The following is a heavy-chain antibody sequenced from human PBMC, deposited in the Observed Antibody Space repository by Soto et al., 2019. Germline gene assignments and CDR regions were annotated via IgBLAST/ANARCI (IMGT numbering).Heavy chain of an antibody. CDR2: FDPEDGET. V-gene: IGHV1-24*01. CDR3: LTSSSLRYCSGGSCSYFDY. J-gene: IGHJ4*02. D-gene: IGHD2-15*01. Sequence: ASVKVSCKVSGYTLTELSMHWVRQAPGKGLEWMGGFDPEDGETIYAQKFQGRVTMTEDTSTDTAYMELSSLRSEDTAVYYCLTSSSLRYCSGGSCSYFDYWGQGTLVTVSS. CDR1: GYTLTELS.